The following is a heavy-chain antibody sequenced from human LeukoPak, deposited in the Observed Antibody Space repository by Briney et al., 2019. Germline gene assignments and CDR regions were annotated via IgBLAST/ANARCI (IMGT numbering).Heavy chain of an antibody. Sequence: SETLSLTCDVYGGSCDDYYCSWIRQPPGKGLEWIGEIHPSEGFYYNSSLVSRVTISIDPSKTHFSLRLASVTAADTAFYYCARGRDRSKAGDHWGQGTLVTVSS. CDR2: IHPSEGF. CDR3: ARGRDRSKAGDH. V-gene: IGHV4-34*01. CDR1: GGSCDDYY. J-gene: IGHJ4*02. D-gene: IGHD5-24*01.